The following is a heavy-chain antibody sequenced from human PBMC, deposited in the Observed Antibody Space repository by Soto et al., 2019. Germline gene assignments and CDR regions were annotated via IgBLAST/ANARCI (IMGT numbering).Heavy chain of an antibody. V-gene: IGHV1-3*01. CDR2: INAGNGNT. Sequence: QVQLVQSGAEVKKPGASVKVSCKASGYTFTSYAMHWVRQAPGQRLEWMGWINAGNGNTKYSQKFQGRVTITRDTSASTAYMELSSLRSEDTAGYYCARDLTGTTFAFDIWGQGTMVTVSS. J-gene: IGHJ3*02. CDR1: GYTFTSYA. CDR3: ARDLTGTTFAFDI. D-gene: IGHD1-20*01.